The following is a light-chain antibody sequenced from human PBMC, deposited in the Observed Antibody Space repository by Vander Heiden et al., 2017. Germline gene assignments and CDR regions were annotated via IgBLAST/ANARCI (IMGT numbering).Light chain of an antibody. Sequence: SSELTKDPAVSVALGQTVRITCQGASLRSFYASWYQQKPGQAPVLVIYNKNNRPSGIPDRFSGSSSGNTASLTITGAQAEDEADYYCNSRDSSGNHLVVFGGGTKLTVL. J-gene: IGLJ2*01. CDR1: SLRSFY. CDR3: NSRDSSGNHLVV. V-gene: IGLV3-19*01. CDR2: NKN.